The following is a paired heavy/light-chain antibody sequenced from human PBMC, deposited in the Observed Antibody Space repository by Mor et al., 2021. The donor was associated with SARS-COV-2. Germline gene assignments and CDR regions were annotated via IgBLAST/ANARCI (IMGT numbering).Light chain of an antibody. J-gene: IGKJ3*01. CDR2: DAI. CDR1: QSIGNY. V-gene: IGKV3-11*01. CDR3: QHRSNWPGFT. Sequence: EIVLTQSPGTLSLSPGERATLSCRASQSIGNYLAWYQQKPGQAPRLLIYDAIKRATGIPARFSGSGSATEFTLTISSLESEDFAVYYCQHRSNWPGFTFGPGTKVDIK.
Heavy chain of an antibody. J-gene: IGHJ4*02. D-gene: IGHD3-10*01. V-gene: IGHV3-23*01. Sequence: VQLLESGGGLVQPGGSLRLSCVGSGFTLSVYSMGWVRQAPGKGLEWVSSISYGAGLTTWYVDSVKGRFTISRENSRSTLYLELNSLRDEDTAVYYCVKESGSAAGAYFDYWGQGTLVTVSS. CDR3: VKESGSAAGAYFDY. CDR1: GFTLSVYS. CDR2: ISYGAGLTT.